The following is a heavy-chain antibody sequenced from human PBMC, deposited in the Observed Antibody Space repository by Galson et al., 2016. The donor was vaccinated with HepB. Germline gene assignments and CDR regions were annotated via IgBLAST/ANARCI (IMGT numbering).Heavy chain of an antibody. V-gene: IGHV4-34*01. CDR3: ARALRKDYHYYYGMDF. Sequence: SETLSLTCAVYGGSFSGYYWSWIRQPPGKGLEWIGEINHRGSTNYNPSLKSRVTISVDTSKNQFSLKLSSATAADTAVYYCARALRKDYHYYYGMDFWGQGTTVTVSS. CDR2: INHRGST. CDR1: GGSFSGYY. J-gene: IGHJ6*02.